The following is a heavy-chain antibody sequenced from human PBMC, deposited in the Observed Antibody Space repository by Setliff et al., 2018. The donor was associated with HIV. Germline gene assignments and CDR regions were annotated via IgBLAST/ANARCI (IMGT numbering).Heavy chain of an antibody. CDR3: ARADTGRYHYDNYDIFDI. J-gene: IGHJ3*02. CDR1: GFTFSDYY. Sequence: GGSLRLSCAASGFTFSDYYMNWIRQAPGKGLEWVSYISGSGTIIYYADSVKGRFTVSRDNAQNSLYLQMNSLRAEDTAVYYCARADTGRYHYDNYDIFDIWGQGTMVTVSS. CDR2: ISGSGTII. D-gene: IGHD3-22*01. V-gene: IGHV3-11*01.